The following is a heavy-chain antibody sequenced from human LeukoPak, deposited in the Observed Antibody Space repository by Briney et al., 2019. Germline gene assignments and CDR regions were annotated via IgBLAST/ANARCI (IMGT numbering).Heavy chain of an antibody. D-gene: IGHD2-15*01. CDR1: GGSISSYY. CDR2: IYYSGST. Sequence: SETLSLTCTVSGGSISSYYWSWIRQPPGKGLEWIGYIYYSGSTNYNASLTNRVTMSVDTSKNQFSLKLSSVTAADTAVYYCAREVGYCSGGRCYSYFDYWGQGTLVTVSS. V-gene: IGHV4-59*01. J-gene: IGHJ4*02. CDR3: AREVGYCSGGRCYSYFDY.